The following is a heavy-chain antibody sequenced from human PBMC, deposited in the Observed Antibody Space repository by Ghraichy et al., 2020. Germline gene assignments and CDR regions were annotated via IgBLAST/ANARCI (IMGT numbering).Heavy chain of an antibody. CDR2: IKSKTDGGTT. Sequence: LSLTCAASGFTFSNAWMNWVRQAPGKGLEWVGRIKSKTDGGTTDYAAPVKGRFTISRDDSKNTLYLQMNSLKTEDTAVYYCTTYDFWSGNYGMDVWGQGTTVTVSS. CDR3: TTYDFWSGNYGMDV. D-gene: IGHD3-3*01. J-gene: IGHJ6*02. CDR1: GFTFSNAW. V-gene: IGHV3-15*07.